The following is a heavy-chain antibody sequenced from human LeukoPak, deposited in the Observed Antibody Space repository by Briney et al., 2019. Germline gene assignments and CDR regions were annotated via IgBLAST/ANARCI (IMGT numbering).Heavy chain of an antibody. D-gene: IGHD5-24*01. CDR3: ARDYHRWLQLRNPFDY. Sequence: GASVKVSCKASGYTFTSYGISWVRQAPGKGREWMGCISAYNGNTNYAQKLQGRVTMTTDTSTSTAYMELRSLRSDDTAVYYCARDYHRWLQLRNPFDYWGQGTLVTVSS. CDR1: GYTFTSYG. CDR2: ISAYNGNT. J-gene: IGHJ4*02. V-gene: IGHV1-18*01.